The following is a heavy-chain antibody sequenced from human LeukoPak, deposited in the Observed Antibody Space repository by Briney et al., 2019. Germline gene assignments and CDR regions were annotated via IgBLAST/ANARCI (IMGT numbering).Heavy chain of an antibody. CDR2: INHSGST. V-gene: IGHV4-34*01. Sequence: SETLSLTCAVYGGSFSGYYWSWIRQPPGKGLEWIGEINHSGSTNYNPSLKSRVTISVDTSKNQFSLKLSSVTAADTAVYYCARGEEFQFSIVVVPAARPRVLDYWGQGTLATVSS. J-gene: IGHJ4*02. CDR3: ARGEEFQFSIVVVPAARPRVLDY. D-gene: IGHD2-2*01. CDR1: GGSFSGYY.